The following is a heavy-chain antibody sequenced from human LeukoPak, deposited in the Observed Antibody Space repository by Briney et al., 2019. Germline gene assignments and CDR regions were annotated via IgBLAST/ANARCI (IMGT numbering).Heavy chain of an antibody. CDR2: IKQDGSEE. V-gene: IGHV3-7*01. CDR1: GFTFSSYW. J-gene: IGHJ4*02. CDR3: VRRGGSRDY. D-gene: IGHD1-26*01. Sequence: GGSLRLSCAASGFTFSSYWISWVRQAPGKGLEWVSNIKQDGSEEYYVDSVKGRFTISRDNAKNSLYLQMNSLRAEDTAGYYCVRRGGSRDYWGQGTLVTVSS.